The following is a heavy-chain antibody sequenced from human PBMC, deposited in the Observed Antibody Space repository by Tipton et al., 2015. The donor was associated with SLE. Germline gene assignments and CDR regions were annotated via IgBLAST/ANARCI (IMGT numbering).Heavy chain of an antibody. Sequence: TLSLTCAVYGGSFSGYYWSWIRQPPGKGLEWIGDINHSGSANYNPSLKSRVTISVDTSKNQFSLKLSSVTAADTAVYYCARDGRGLGTYWYFDLWGRGTLVTVSS. CDR3: ARDGRGLGTYWYFDL. D-gene: IGHD7-27*01. V-gene: IGHV4-34*01. CDR2: INHSGSA. J-gene: IGHJ2*01. CDR1: GGSFSGYY.